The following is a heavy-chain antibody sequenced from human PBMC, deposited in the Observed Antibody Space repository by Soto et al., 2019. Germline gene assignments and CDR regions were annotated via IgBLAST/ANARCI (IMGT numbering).Heavy chain of an antibody. D-gene: IGHD6-13*01. J-gene: IGHJ4*02. CDR1: GYTFSNFW. Sequence: GESLKISCQCSGYTFSNFWIAWVRQLPGKGLEYMGIIYPGDSETRYSPSLHGKVTISADRSIGTAYLQWSSLEASDSAFYFCARSPRSSPYFDYWGQGALVTV. CDR2: IYPGDSET. V-gene: IGHV5-51*01. CDR3: ARSPRSSPYFDY.